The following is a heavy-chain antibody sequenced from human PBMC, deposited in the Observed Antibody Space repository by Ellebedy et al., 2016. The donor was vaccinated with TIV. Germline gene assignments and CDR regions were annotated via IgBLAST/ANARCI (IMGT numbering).Heavy chain of an antibody. V-gene: IGHV1-8*03. D-gene: IGHD3-10*01. J-gene: IGHJ6*02. Sequence: AASVKVSCKASGNSITNYDINWVRQATGQGLEWMGWMNPNSGNTGYAQKFQGRVTITRNTSIRTVYMELSSLRCEDTAVYYCARGWVGRLEGPKYYYYGMDVWGQGTTVTVSS. CDR3: ARGWVGRLEGPKYYYYGMDV. CDR1: GNSITNYD. CDR2: MNPNSGNT.